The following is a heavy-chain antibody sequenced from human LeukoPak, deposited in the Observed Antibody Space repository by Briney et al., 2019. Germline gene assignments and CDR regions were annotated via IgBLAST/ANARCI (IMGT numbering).Heavy chain of an antibody. V-gene: IGHV1-18*01. CDR3: ARERHSSGWYYFQH. CDR2: ISAYNGNT. J-gene: IGHJ1*01. D-gene: IGHD6-19*01. CDR1: GYTFTSYG. Sequence: ASVTVSCKASGYTFTSYGISWVRQAPGQGLEWMGWISAYNGNTNYAQKLQGRVTMTTDTSTSTAYMELRSLRSDDTAVYYCARERHSSGWYYFQHWGQGTLVTVSS.